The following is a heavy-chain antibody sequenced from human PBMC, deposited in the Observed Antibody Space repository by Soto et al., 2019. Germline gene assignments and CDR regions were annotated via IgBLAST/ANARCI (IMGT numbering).Heavy chain of an antibody. CDR1: GYTFSSYA. V-gene: IGHV1-3*01. D-gene: IGHD2-15*01. J-gene: IGHJ6*02. Sequence: QVHLVQSGAEVKKPGASVKVSCKASGYTFSSYAMHWLRQAPGQGLEWMGWTNAGNGNTKYSQKFQGRVSITRDTSATTAYMELSSLTSEDTAVYYCARGRILYYPMDVWGQGTTVTVSS. CDR3: ARGRILYYPMDV. CDR2: TNAGNGNT.